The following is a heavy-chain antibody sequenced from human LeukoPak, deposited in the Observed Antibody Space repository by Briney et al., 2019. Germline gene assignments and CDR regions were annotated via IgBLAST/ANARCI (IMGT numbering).Heavy chain of an antibody. CDR3: AKGLLYYYGSGSNFDY. J-gene: IGHJ4*02. CDR2: ISYDGSNK. CDR1: GFTFSSYA. V-gene: IGHV3-30*04. Sequence: GGSLRLSCAASGFTFSSYAMHWVRQAPGKGLEWVAVISYDGSNKYYADSVKGRFTTSRDNSKNTLYLQMNSLRTEDTAVYYCAKGLLYYYGSGSNFDYWGQGTLVTVSS. D-gene: IGHD3-10*01.